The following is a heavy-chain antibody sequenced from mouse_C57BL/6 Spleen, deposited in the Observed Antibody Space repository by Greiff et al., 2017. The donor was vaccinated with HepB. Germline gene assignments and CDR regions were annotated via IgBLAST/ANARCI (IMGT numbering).Heavy chain of an antibody. Sequence: QVQLKQSGAELVKPGASVKISCKASGYAFSSYWMNWVKQRPGKGLEWIGQIYPGDGDTNYNGKFKGKATLTADKSSSTAYMQLSSLTSEDSAVYFCARDYGSSYWYFDVWGTVTTVTVSS. D-gene: IGHD1-1*01. J-gene: IGHJ1*03. CDR3: ARDYGSSYWYFDV. CDR1: GYAFSSYW. V-gene: IGHV1-80*01. CDR2: IYPGDGDT.